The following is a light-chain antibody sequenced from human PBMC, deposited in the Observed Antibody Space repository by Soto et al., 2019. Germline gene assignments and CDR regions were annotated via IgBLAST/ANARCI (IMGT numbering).Light chain of an antibody. CDR2: DAS. Sequence: EIVLTQSPSTVSFSPGERATLSCRASQSVTNSLAWYQQKPGQAPRLLVYDASNRATGIPTRFSGSGSGTDFTLTISNLEPEDFALYYCQQHTSWPLPFGGGTKVDIK. CDR1: QSVTNS. J-gene: IGKJ4*01. V-gene: IGKV3-11*01. CDR3: QQHTSWPLP.